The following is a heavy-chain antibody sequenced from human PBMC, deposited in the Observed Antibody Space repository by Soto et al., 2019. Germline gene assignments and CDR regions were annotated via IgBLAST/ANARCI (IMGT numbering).Heavy chain of an antibody. D-gene: IGHD3-3*01. CDR2: IYYSGST. Sequence: QVQLQESGPGLVKPSQTLSLTCTVSGGSISSGDYYWSWIRQPPGKGLEWIGYIYYSGSTYYNPSLKSRVTISVDTSKNQFSLKLSSVTAADTAVYYCARRATAKFWSGYYLHWGQGTLVTVSS. V-gene: IGHV4-30-4*01. J-gene: IGHJ4*02. CDR3: ARRATAKFWSGYYLH. CDR1: GGSISSGDYY.